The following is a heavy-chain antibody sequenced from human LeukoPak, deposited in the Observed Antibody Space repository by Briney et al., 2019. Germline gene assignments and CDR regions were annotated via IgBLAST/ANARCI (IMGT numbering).Heavy chain of an antibody. CDR3: ARGLLRLGELSSN. CDR2: MNPNSGNT. CDR1: GYTFTSYD. Sequence: GALVKVSCKASGYTFTSYDINWVRQATGQGLEWMGWMNPNSGNTGYAQKFQGRVTMTRNTSISTAYMELSSLRSEDTAVYYCARGLLRLGELSSNWGQGTLVTVSS. V-gene: IGHV1-8*01. J-gene: IGHJ4*02. D-gene: IGHD3-16*02.